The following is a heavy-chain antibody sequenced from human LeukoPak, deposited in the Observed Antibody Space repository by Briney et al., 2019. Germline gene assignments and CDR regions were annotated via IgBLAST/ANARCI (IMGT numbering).Heavy chain of an antibody. J-gene: IGHJ6*02. Sequence: PSETLSLTCTVSGGSISSYYWSWIRQPPGKGLEWIGYIYYSGSTNYNPSLKSRVTISVDTSKNQFSLKLSSVTAADTAVYYCARTTERYYYDSSGYSYGMDVWGQRTTVTVSS. CDR3: ARTTERYYYDSSGYSYGMDV. V-gene: IGHV4-59*01. D-gene: IGHD3-22*01. CDR1: GGSISSYY. CDR2: IYYSGST.